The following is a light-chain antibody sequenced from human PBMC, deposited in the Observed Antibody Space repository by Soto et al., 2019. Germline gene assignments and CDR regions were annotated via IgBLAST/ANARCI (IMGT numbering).Light chain of an antibody. V-gene: IGLV2-11*01. J-gene: IGLJ1*01. CDR3: CSYVGRYSYV. CDR2: DVS. CDR1: SSDIGRYDY. Sequence: QSALTQPRSVSGSPGQSVTISCTGTSSDIGRYDYVSWYQQHPGKAPKLMIYDVSERPSGVPGRFSGSKSGNTASLTISGLQADDEADYYCCSYVGRYSYVFGTGTKLTVL.